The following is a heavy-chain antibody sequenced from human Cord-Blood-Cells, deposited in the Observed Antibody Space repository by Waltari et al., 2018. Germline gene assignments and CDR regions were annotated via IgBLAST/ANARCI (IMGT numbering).Heavy chain of an antibody. V-gene: IGHV3-48*02. Sequence: GQLVESGGGLVQPGGSLRLSCAASGFTFSSYSMNWVRQAPGKGLEWVSYISSSSSTIYYADSVKGRFTISRDNAKNSLYLQMNSLRDEETAVYYCAREKGSSSWYWFDPWGQGTLVTVSS. CDR3: AREKGSSSWYWFDP. CDR2: ISSSSSTI. J-gene: IGHJ5*02. D-gene: IGHD6-13*01. CDR1: GFTFSSYS.